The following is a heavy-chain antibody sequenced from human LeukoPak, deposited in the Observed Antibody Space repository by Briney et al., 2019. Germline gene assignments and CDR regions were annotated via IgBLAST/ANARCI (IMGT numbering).Heavy chain of an antibody. Sequence: GSLRLSCAASGFTFSSYGMHWVRQAPGKGLEWVAVISYDGSNKYYADSVKGRFTISRDNSKNTLYLQMNSLRAEDTAVYYCARVGVVVRGVIGTGHNWFDPWGQGTLVTVSS. D-gene: IGHD3-10*01. CDR1: GFTFSSYG. CDR2: ISYDGSNK. V-gene: IGHV3-30*03. J-gene: IGHJ5*02. CDR3: ARVGVVVRGVIGTGHNWFDP.